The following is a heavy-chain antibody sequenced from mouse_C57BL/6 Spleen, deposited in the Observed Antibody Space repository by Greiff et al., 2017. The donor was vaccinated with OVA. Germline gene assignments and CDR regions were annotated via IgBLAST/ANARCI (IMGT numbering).Heavy chain of an antibody. J-gene: IGHJ3*01. CDR2: INPNNGGT. D-gene: IGHD2-3*01. Sequence: VQLQQSGPELVKPGASVKMSCKASGYTFTDYNMHWVKQSHGKSLEWIGYINPNNGGTSYNQKFKGKATLTVNKSSSTAYMELRSLTSEDSAVYYCATPYDGDSAWFAYWGQGTLVTVSA. CDR1: GYTFTDYN. CDR3: ATPYDGDSAWFAY. V-gene: IGHV1-22*01.